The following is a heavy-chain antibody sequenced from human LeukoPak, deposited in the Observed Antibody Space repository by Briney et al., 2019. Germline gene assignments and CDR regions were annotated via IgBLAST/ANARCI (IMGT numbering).Heavy chain of an antibody. Sequence: GGSLRLSCAASGFTFNIYNMNWVRQAPGKGLEWVSSISSSSSSYIYYADSVKGRFTISRDNAKNTLYLQMNSLRAEDTAVYYCARGHDSSGYYYDDAFDIWGQGTMVTVSS. CDR1: GFTFNIYN. D-gene: IGHD3-22*01. J-gene: IGHJ3*02. V-gene: IGHV3-21*01. CDR3: ARGHDSSGYYYDDAFDI. CDR2: ISSSSSSYI.